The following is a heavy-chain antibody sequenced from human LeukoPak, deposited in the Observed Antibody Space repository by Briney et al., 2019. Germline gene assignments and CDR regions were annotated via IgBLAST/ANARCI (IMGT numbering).Heavy chain of an antibody. D-gene: IGHD5/OR15-5a*01. J-gene: IGHJ4*02. CDR1: GFTFSSYG. V-gene: IGHV3-30*18. Sequence: GGSLRLSCAASGFTFSSYGMHWVRQAPGQGLEWVAVISYDGRNKNYVDSVKGRFTISRDNSKNTLFLQMNSLRPEDTAVYYCAKDRGLVSTPRGPPPDYWGQGTLVTVSS. CDR2: ISYDGRNK. CDR3: AKDRGLVSTPRGPPPDY.